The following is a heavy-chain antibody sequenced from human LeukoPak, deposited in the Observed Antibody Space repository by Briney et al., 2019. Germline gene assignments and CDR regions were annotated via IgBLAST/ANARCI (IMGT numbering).Heavy chain of an antibody. J-gene: IGHJ4*02. Sequence: SVKVSCKASGGTFSSYAINWVRQAPAQGLEWMGRIIPNYGIANYAQKFQSRFTITADKPTSTAYMELASLRSEDTAVYYFARGRYYYDSSGYYYVDDDYWGQETLGTVSS. CDR2: IIPNYGIA. V-gene: IGHV1-69*04. CDR1: GGTFSSYA. D-gene: IGHD3-22*01. CDR3: ARGRYYYDSSGYYYVDDDY.